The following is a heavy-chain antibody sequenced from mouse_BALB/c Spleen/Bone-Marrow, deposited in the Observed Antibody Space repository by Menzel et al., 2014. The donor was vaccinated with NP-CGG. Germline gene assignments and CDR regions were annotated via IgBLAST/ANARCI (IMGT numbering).Heavy chain of an antibody. CDR2: ISSGGGST. CDR3: ARPRDYYGSSFAY. J-gene: IGHJ3*01. CDR1: GFAFSSYD. V-gene: IGHV5-12-1*01. D-gene: IGHD1-1*01. Sequence: EVKLMESGGGLVKPGGSLKLSCAASGFAFSSYDMSWVRQTPEKRLEWVAYISSGGGSTYYPDTVKGRFTISRDNAKNTLYLQMSSLKSEDTAMYYCARPRDYYGSSFAYWGQGTLVTVSA.